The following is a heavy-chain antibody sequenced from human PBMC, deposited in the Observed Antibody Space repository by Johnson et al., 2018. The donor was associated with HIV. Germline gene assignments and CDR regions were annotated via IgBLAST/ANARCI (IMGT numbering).Heavy chain of an antibody. V-gene: IGHV3-30-3*01. Sequence: VQLVESGGGVVQPGRSLRLSCAASGFTFSSYAMHWVRQAPGKGLEWVAVIWYDGSNKYYADSVKGRFTISRDNSKNTLYLQMNSLRAEDTAVYYCAKVGSSGYYYDAFDIWGQGTMVNVSS. D-gene: IGHD3-22*01. CDR1: GFTFSSYA. CDR3: AKVGSSGYYYDAFDI. CDR2: IWYDGSNK. J-gene: IGHJ3*02.